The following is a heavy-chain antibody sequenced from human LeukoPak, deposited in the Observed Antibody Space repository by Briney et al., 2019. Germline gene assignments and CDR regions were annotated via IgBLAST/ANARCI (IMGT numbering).Heavy chain of an antibody. Sequence: SETLSLTCTVSGGSVSSYYWSWIRQPPGKGLEWIGYIYYSGSTNYNPSLKSRVTISVDTSKNQFSLKLSSVTAADTAVYYCARGANQWELLGRAATPFDYWGQGTLVTVSS. V-gene: IGHV4-59*02. CDR3: ARGANQWELLGRAATPFDY. CDR1: GGSVSSYY. J-gene: IGHJ4*02. D-gene: IGHD1-26*01. CDR2: IYYSGST.